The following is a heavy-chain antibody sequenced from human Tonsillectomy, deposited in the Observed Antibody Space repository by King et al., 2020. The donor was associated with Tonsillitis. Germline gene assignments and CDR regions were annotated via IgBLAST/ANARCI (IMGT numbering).Heavy chain of an antibody. CDR3: ARDTYYSDSTYDY. CDR2: ISSRDATT. J-gene: IGHJ4*02. CDR1: GFMFSDFY. D-gene: IGHD3-22*01. V-gene: IGHV3-11*01. Sequence: VQLVESGGGLVKPGGSLRLSCAASGFMFSDFYMSWIRQAPGKGLEWVSYISSRDATTYYADSVNGRFTISRDNAKNSLYLQMNSLRAEDTAVYYCARDTYYSDSTYDYWGQGTLVTVSS.